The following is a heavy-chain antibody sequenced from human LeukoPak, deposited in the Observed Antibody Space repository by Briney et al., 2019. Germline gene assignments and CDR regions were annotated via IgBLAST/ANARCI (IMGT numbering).Heavy chain of an antibody. CDR3: ARGRRDILSLYGTDV. Sequence: PSETLSLTCAVYGGSFSGYYWSWIRQPPGKGLEWIGEINHSGSTNYNPSLKSRVTISVDTSKNQFSLKLSSVTAADTAVYYCARGRRDILSLYGTDVWGQGTTVTVSS. J-gene: IGHJ6*02. D-gene: IGHD3-9*01. CDR1: GGSFSGYY. CDR2: INHSGST. V-gene: IGHV4-34*01.